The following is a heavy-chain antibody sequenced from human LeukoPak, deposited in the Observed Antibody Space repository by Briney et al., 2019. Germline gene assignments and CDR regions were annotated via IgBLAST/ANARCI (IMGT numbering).Heavy chain of an antibody. CDR3: ARSRPTYYYDSSGTNFDY. Sequence: KPLGTLSLTCTVSGGSISSYYWGWGREPPGEGRGGGGDIYYSGSTNYNPSLKSRVTISVDTSKNQFSLKLSSVTAADTAVYYCARSRPTYYYDSSGTNFDYWGQGTLVTVSS. V-gene: IGHV4-59*08. D-gene: IGHD3-22*01. CDR1: GGSISSYY. CDR2: IYYSGST. J-gene: IGHJ4*02.